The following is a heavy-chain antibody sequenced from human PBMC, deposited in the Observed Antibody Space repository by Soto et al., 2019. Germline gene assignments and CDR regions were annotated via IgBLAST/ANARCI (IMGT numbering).Heavy chain of an antibody. V-gene: IGHV3-74*01. CDR3: ARGVVVVAATTYYYYYGMDV. CDR1: GFPFSSYW. CDR2: INSDGSST. Sequence: GGSLRLSCATSGFPFSSYWMHWVRQAPGKGLVWVSRINSDGSSTSYADSVKGRFTISRDNAKNTLYLQMNSLRAEDTAVYCCARGVVVVAATTYYYYYGMDVWGQGTTATVSS. D-gene: IGHD2-15*01. J-gene: IGHJ6*02.